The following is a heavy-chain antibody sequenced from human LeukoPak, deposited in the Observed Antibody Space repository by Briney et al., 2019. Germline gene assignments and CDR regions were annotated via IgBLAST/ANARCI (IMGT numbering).Heavy chain of an antibody. CDR3: ARDSSGYQ. Sequence: PGGSLRLSCAASGFTFSTYAMTWVRQAPGKGLEWVSGISTSGDRTYYADSVKGRFTISRDNAKNSLYLQMNSLRVEDTAVYYCARDSSGYQWGQGTLVTVSS. CDR2: ISTSGDRT. CDR1: GFTFSTYA. V-gene: IGHV3-48*04. D-gene: IGHD3-22*01. J-gene: IGHJ4*02.